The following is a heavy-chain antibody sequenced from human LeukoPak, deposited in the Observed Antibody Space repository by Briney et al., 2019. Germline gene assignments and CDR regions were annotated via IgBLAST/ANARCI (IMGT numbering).Heavy chain of an antibody. J-gene: IGHJ5*02. Sequence: QPGRSLRLSREASGFTFSSYGMHWVRQAPGKGLEWVAIISYDGSYENYGDSVKGRFTISRDDSKNTLYLQMNSPLTEDTAVYYCARDPQPWVLNGPADRWGQETPVTVSS. CDR2: ISYDGSYE. CDR3: ARDPQPWVLNGPADR. V-gene: IGHV3-30*03. D-gene: IGHD1-26*01. CDR1: GFTFSSYG.